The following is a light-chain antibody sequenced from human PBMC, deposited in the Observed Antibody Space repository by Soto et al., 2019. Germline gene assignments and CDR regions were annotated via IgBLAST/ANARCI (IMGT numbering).Light chain of an antibody. CDR3: LQRSHLWT. J-gene: IGKJ1*01. V-gene: IGKV2-24*01. CDR1: ESLLHTSGKTY. Sequence: IVLTQTPLSSRVTLGQAASISCSSSESLLHTSGKTYLSWLQLRPGQPPRLLLYQISQRPPGVPDRFTGSGAGTDFTLKISRVEAEDVGVYYCLQRSHLWTFGQGTKVDIK. CDR2: QIS.